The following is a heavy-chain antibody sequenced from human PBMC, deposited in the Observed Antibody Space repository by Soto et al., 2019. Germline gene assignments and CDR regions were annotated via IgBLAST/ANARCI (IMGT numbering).Heavy chain of an antibody. CDR2: ISAYNGKT. V-gene: IGHV1-18*01. Sequence: QVQLVQSGAEVKKPGASVKVSCKASGYTFTSYGISWVRQAPGQGLEWMGWISAYNGKTNYAQKLQGRVTMTTDTHASASYMELSSLRSKDTAAYSGAGSGHQESRGGYWGQGAMVTVSS. J-gene: IGHJ4*02. CDR3: AGSGHQESRGGY. D-gene: IGHD6-25*01. CDR1: GYTFTSYG.